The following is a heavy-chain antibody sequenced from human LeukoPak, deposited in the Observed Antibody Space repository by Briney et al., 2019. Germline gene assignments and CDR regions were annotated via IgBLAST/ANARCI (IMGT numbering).Heavy chain of an antibody. V-gene: IGHV3-23*01. CDR2: ISGSGGST. Sequence: GGSLRLSCAASGFTFSSYAMSWVRQAPGKGLEWVSDISGSGGSTYCADSVKGRFTISRDNSKNTLYLQMNSLRAEDTAVYYCAKAVHPYFYYDSSGYPVDYWGQGTLVTVSS. J-gene: IGHJ4*02. CDR1: GFTFSSYA. D-gene: IGHD3-22*01. CDR3: AKAVHPYFYYDSSGYPVDY.